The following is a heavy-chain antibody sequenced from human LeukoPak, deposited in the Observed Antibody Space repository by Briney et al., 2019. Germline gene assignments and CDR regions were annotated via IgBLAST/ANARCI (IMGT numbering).Heavy chain of an antibody. CDR2: IYYSGST. J-gene: IGHJ4*02. CDR3: ARDFAEGDYGKFDY. CDR1: GGSISSDDYS. Sequence: PSQTLSLTCTVSGGSISSDDYSWSWIRQPPGKGLEWIGYIYYSGSTYYNPSLKSRVTISVDTSKNQFSLKLGSVTAADTAVYYCARDFAEGDYGKFDYWGQGTLVTVSS. V-gene: IGHV4-30-4*08. D-gene: IGHD4/OR15-4a*01.